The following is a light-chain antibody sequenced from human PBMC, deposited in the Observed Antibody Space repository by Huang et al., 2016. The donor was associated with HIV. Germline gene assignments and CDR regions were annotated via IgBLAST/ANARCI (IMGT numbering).Light chain of an antibody. CDR3: QQSRT. Sequence: IQLTQSPSSLSASVGDRVTITCRASQDISSYLAWYQQQPGKAPKLLIFAASTLQSGVPSRFSGSGSGTDFTLTISSLQPEDFATYYCQQSRTFGGGTKVDIK. V-gene: IGKV1-9*01. CDR2: AAS. J-gene: IGKJ4*01. CDR1: QDISSY.